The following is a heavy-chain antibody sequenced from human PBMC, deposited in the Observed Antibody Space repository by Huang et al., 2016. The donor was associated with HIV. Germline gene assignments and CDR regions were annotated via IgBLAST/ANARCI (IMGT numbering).Heavy chain of an antibody. CDR3: AREAWASGVAHYFDY. CDR1: GYSFTVHF. Sequence: QVQLVQSGAEVKRPGASVKVSCKASGYSFTVHFIHGVRQAPGQGLEGMGRIDPTSGAINWASRFQGRVSMTRDKSIGTAYMELSGLRSDDTAVFFCAREAWASGVAHYFDYWGPGTLVTVSS. J-gene: IGHJ4*02. CDR2: IDPTSGAI. D-gene: IGHD3-10*01. V-gene: IGHV1-2*06.